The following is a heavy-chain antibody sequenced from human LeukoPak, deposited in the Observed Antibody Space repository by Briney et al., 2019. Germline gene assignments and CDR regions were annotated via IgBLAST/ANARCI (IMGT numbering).Heavy chain of an antibody. CDR1: GYTFTSYY. D-gene: IGHD3-10*01. CDR2: INPNSGGT. J-gene: IGHJ5*02. CDR3: ARVPRTITMVREINWFDP. V-gene: IGHV1-2*06. Sequence: ASVKVSCKASGYTFTSYYMHWVRQAPGQGLEWMGRINPNSGGTNYAQKFQGRVTMTRDTSISTAYMELSRLRSSDTAVYYCARVPRTITMVREINWFDPWGQGTLVTVSS.